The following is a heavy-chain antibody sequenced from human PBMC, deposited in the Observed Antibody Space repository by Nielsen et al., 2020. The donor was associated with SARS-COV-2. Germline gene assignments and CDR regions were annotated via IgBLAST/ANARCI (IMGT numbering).Heavy chain of an antibody. D-gene: IGHD3-9*01. J-gene: IGHJ4*02. Sequence: VRQMPGKGLEWVSYISSSSSTIYYADSVKGRFTISRDNAKNSLYLQMNSLRAEDTAVYYCARLLPDYDILTGPLPDGFDYWGQGTLVTVSS. CDR3: ARLLPDYDILTGPLPDGFDY. CDR2: ISSSSSTI. V-gene: IGHV3-48*04.